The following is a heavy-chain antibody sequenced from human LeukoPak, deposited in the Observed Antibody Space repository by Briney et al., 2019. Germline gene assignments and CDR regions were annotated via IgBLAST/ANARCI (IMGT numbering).Heavy chain of an antibody. CDR2: INAGNGNT. J-gene: IGHJ4*02. CDR1: GYTFSTYT. V-gene: IGHV1-3*01. Sequence: ASVKASCKASGYTFSTYTMHWVRQAPGQRLEWMGWINAGNGNTKYSQKFQGRVTMTEDTSTDTAYMELSSLRSEDTAVYYCATGVAAEQHWGQGTLVTVSS. CDR3: ATGVAAEQH. D-gene: IGHD1/OR15-1a*01.